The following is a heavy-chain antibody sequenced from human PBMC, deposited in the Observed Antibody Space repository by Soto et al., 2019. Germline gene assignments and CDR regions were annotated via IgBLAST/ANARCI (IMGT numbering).Heavy chain of an antibody. CDR3: AKGSRMWTPDY. CDR2: IAAGNGNT. CDR1: GYSFTDYA. D-gene: IGHD2-21*01. V-gene: IGHV1-3*01. Sequence: QVQLVQSGAEVKKPGASVRVSCKTSGYSFTDYAIHWVRQAPGQALEWLGWIAAGNGNTRFSQKIPDRVTMTMDTSATTAYMELTSLRPEDTAFYYCAKGSRMWTPDYWGQGTLVTVSS. J-gene: IGHJ4*02.